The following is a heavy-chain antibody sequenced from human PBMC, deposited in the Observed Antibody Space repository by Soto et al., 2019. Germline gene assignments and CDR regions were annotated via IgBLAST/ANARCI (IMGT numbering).Heavy chain of an antibody. CDR2: INHSGST. CDR3: TRGRGFGHFTPPFDY. D-gene: IGHD3-10*01. Sequence: QVQLQQWGAGLLKPSETMSLTCAVSGGSFSGYFWSWIRQPPGKGLEWIGEINHSGSTYYNPSLESRVTVLVDTSRSQFSLKLRSVTAADTAVYFCTRGRGFGHFTPPFDYWGQGTLVTVSS. V-gene: IGHV4-34*01. CDR1: GGSFSGYF. J-gene: IGHJ4*02.